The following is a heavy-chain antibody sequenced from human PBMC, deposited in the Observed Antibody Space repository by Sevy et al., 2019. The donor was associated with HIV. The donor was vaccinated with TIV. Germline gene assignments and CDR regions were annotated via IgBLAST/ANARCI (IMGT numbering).Heavy chain of an antibody. V-gene: IGHV3-30-3*02. CDR3: AKDDLGSIDY. Sequence: GGSLRLSCAASGFIFSTSPMHWVRQAPGKGLERVAILSYDDSDENYADSVQGRLTISRDNSKKTLYLQSNSLRTEDTAVYYCAKDDLGSIDYWGQGTLVTVSS. CDR2: LSYDDSDE. D-gene: IGHD3-10*01. CDR1: GFIFSTSP. J-gene: IGHJ4*02.